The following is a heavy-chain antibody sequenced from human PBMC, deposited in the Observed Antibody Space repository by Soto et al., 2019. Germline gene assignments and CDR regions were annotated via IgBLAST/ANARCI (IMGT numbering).Heavy chain of an antibody. Sequence: GGSLRLSCAASGLTFSSYSMNWVRQAPGKGLEWVSSISGSGRTIYHADSMRGRFAISRDNSKNSLYLQLNNLRVDDTAVYYCAKVGPSYYYGMDVWGQGTTVTVSS. CDR1: GLTFSSYS. J-gene: IGHJ6*02. D-gene: IGHD1-26*01. V-gene: IGHV3-23*01. CDR3: AKVGPSYYYGMDV. CDR2: ISGSGRTI.